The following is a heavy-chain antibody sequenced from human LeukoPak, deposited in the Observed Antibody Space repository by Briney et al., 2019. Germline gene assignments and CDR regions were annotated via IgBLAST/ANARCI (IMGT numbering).Heavy chain of an antibody. D-gene: IGHD3-22*01. CDR3: AKDRRYYYDSPEGSDY. CDR2: ISGSGGST. CDR1: GFTFSSYA. V-gene: IGHV3-23*01. J-gene: IGHJ4*02. Sequence: GGSLRLSCAASGFTFSSYAMSWVRQAPGKGPEWVSAISGSGGSTYYVDSVKGRFTISRDNSKNMLYLQMNSLRAEDTAVYYCAKDRRYYYDSPEGSDYWGQGTLVSVSS.